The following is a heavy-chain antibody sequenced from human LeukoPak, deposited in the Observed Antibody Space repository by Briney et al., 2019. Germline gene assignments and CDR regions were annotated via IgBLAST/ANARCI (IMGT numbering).Heavy chain of an antibody. CDR1: GFTFSSYA. D-gene: IGHD3-10*02. CDR2: ISGSGGRT. CDR3: ARDLGITMSHDY. J-gene: IGHJ4*02. Sequence: GGSLRLSCAASGFTFSSYAMSWVRQAPGKGLEWVSGISGSGGRTNYADSVKGRFTISRDNSKNTLYPQMNSLRAEDTAVYYCARDLGITMSHDYWGQGTLVTVSS. V-gene: IGHV3-23*01.